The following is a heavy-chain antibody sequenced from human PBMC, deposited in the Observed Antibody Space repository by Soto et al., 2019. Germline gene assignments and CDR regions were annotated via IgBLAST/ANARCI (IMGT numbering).Heavy chain of an antibody. Sequence: DSVKVCFKACGYTFTGYYMHLVRQAPGQGLEWMGWINPNSGGTNYAQKFQGRVTMTRDTSISTAYMELSRLRSDDTAVYYCATDLRFLEWHTLGYWGQGTMVTVSS. V-gene: IGHV1-2*02. CDR2: INPNSGGT. CDR1: GYTFTGYY. D-gene: IGHD3-3*01. J-gene: IGHJ4*02. CDR3: ATDLRFLEWHTLGY.